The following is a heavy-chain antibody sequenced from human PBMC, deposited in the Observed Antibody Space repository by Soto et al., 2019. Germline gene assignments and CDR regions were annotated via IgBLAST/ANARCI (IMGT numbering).Heavy chain of an antibody. J-gene: IGHJ3*02. D-gene: IGHD3-10*01. CDR1: GFTVSSNY. V-gene: IGHV3-53*04. Sequence: EVQLVESGGGLVQPGGSLRLSCAASGFTVSSNYMSWVRQAPGKGLEWVSVIYSGGSTYYADSVKGRFTISRHNSKNTLYLQMNSLRAEATAVYYCARDGSAGAFDIWGQGTMVTVSS. CDR3: ARDGSAGAFDI. CDR2: IYSGGST.